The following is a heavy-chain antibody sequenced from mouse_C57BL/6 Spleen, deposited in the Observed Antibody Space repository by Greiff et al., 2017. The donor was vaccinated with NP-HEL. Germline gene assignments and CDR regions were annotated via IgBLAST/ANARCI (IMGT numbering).Heavy chain of an antibody. CDR1: GFTFSDYY. CDR3: ARRSSSSGAMDY. CDR2: ISNGGGST. V-gene: IGHV5-12*01. Sequence: EVMLVESGGGLVQPGGSLKLSCAASGFTFSDYYMYWVRQTPEKRLEWVAYISNGGGSTYYPDTVKGRFTISRDNAKTTLYLQMSRLKSEDTAMYCCARRSSSSGAMDYWGQGTSVTVSS. J-gene: IGHJ4*01. D-gene: IGHD1-1*01.